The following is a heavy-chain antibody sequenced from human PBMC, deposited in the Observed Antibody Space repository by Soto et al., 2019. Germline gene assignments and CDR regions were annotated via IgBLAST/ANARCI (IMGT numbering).Heavy chain of an antibody. CDR3: AKGSYDSSGYYSEDYYYYGMDV. Sequence: PGGSLRLSCAASGFTFSSYAMSWVRQAPGKGLEWVSAISGSGGSTYYADSVKGRFTISRDNSKNTLYLQMNSLRAEDTAVYYCAKGSYDSSGYYSEDYYYYGMDVWGQGTTVTVSS. CDR1: GFTFSSYA. D-gene: IGHD3-22*01. CDR2: ISGSGGST. V-gene: IGHV3-23*01. J-gene: IGHJ6*02.